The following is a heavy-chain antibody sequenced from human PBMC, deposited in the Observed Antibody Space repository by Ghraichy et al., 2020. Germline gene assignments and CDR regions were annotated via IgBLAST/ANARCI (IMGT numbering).Heavy chain of an antibody. V-gene: IGHV1-69*13. CDR3: ASGRVATILHWFDP. Sequence: SVKVSCKASGGTFSSYAISWVRQAPGQGLEWMGGIIPIFGTANYAQKFQGRVTITADESTSTAYMELSSLRSEDTAVYYCASGRVATILHWFDPWGQGTLVTVSS. J-gene: IGHJ5*02. CDR1: GGTFSSYA. D-gene: IGHD5-12*01. CDR2: IIPIFGTA.